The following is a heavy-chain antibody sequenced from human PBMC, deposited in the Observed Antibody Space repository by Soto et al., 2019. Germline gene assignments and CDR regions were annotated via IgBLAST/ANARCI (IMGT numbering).Heavy chain of an antibody. J-gene: IGHJ4*02. D-gene: IGHD3-22*01. V-gene: IGHV1-18*04. Sequence: ASVKVSCKASGYTFTSYGISWVQQAPGQGLEWMGWISACNGNTNYAQKLQGRVTMTTDTSTSTAYMELRSLRSDDTAVYYCAREGVRTYYYDSSGADYWGQGTLVTVSS. CDR2: ISACNGNT. CDR3: AREGVRTYYYDSSGADY. CDR1: GYTFTSYG.